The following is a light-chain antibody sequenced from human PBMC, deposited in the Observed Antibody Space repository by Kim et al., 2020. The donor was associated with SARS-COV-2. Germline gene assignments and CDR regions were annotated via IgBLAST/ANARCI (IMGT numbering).Light chain of an antibody. V-gene: IGKV1-5*01. CDR1: QRISTW. CDR2: DTS. Sequence: ASVGDRVTITCRARQRISTWLAWYQQKPGKAPKRLIYDTSDLQSGVPSRFSGSGSGTEFTLTISSLQPDDFASYYCQQYNTYSFAFGGGTKVDIK. CDR3: QQYNTYSFA. J-gene: IGKJ4*01.